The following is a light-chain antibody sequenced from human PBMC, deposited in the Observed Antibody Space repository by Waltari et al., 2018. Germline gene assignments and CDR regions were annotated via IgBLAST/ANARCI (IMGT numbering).Light chain of an antibody. CDR2: GAS. CDR1: QSVSSN. J-gene: IGKJ3*01. Sequence: EIVMTQSPATLSVSPGERATLSCRASQSVSSNFAWYQQKPGQAPRLLIYGASHRATGIPARFSGSGSGTEFTLTISSLQSEDFAVYYCQQYNNWPPFTFGPGTKVDIK. V-gene: IGKV3-15*01. CDR3: QQYNNWPPFT.